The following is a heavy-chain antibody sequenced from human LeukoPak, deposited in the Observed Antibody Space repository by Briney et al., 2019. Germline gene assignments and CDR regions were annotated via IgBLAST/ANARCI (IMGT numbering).Heavy chain of an antibody. D-gene: IGHD3-3*01. J-gene: IGHJ5*02. CDR1: GGSFSGYY. Sequence: SETLSLTCAVYGGSFSGYYWSWIRQPPGKGLEWIGEISHSGSTNYNPSLKSRVTISVDTSKNQFSLKLSSVTAADTAVYYCARETYYDFWSQTWGQGTLVTVSS. CDR3: ARETYYDFWSQT. V-gene: IGHV4-34*01. CDR2: ISHSGST.